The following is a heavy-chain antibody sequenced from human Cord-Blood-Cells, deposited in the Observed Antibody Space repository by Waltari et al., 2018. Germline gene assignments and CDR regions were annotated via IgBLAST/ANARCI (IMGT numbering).Heavy chain of an antibody. J-gene: IGHJ4*02. CDR1: GFTFSSYG. V-gene: IGHV3-33*01. CDR2: IWYDGSNK. Sequence: QVQLVESGGGVVQPGRSLRLSCAASGFTFSSYGMHWVRQAPGKGLEWVAVIWYDGSNKYYADSVKGRFTISRDNSKNTLYLQMNSLRAEDMAAYYCARDLTTVTTYYFDYWGQGTLVTVSS. D-gene: IGHD4-17*01. CDR3: ARDLTTVTTYYFDY.